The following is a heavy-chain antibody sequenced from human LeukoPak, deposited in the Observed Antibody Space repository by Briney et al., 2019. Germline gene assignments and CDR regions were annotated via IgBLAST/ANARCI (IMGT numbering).Heavy chain of an antibody. CDR3: ARPMHIVVVTPVPFDP. J-gene: IGHJ5*02. D-gene: IGHD2-21*02. CDR2: ISYDGSNK. V-gene: IGHV3-30*04. CDR1: GFTFSSYA. Sequence: GGSLRLSCAASGFTFSSYAMHWVRQAPGKGLEWVAVISYDGSNKHYADSVKGRFTISRDNSKNTLYLQVNSLRAEDTAVYYCARPMHIVVVTPVPFDPWGQGTLVTVSS.